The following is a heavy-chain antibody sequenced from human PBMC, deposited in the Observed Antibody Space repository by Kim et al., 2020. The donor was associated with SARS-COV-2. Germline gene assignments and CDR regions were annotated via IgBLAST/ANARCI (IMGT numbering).Heavy chain of an antibody. V-gene: IGHV3-23*01. CDR1: GFTFTGYA. CDR3: MKGGWVSIWDH. Sequence: GGSLRLSCTTSGFTFTGYAMSWVRQAPGKGLEWVSSIDGSDGTTYYVDSVKGRFTISRDNSKNTLYLQMSTLRADDTAVYYCMKGGWVSIWDHWGQGTLVTVSS. CDR2: IDGSDGTT. D-gene: IGHD3-16*02. J-gene: IGHJ4*02.